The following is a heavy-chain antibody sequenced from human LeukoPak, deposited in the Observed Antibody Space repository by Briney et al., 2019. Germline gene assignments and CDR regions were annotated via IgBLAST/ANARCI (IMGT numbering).Heavy chain of an antibody. CDR1: GGSISSYY. J-gene: IGHJ5*02. Sequence: PSETLSLTCTVSGGSISSYYWSWIRQPPGKGLEWIGYIYYTGSTNYNPSLKSRVSISVDTSKNQFSLRLSSVTAADTALYYRAIGSIPENWFDPWGQGTLVTVSS. CDR3: AIGSIPENWFDP. V-gene: IGHV4-59*01. CDR2: IYYTGST.